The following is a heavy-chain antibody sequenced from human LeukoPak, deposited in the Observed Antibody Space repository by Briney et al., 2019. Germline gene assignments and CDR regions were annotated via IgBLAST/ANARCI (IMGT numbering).Heavy chain of an antibody. J-gene: IGHJ4*02. Sequence: GGSLRLSCATSGFTFSSYWMSWVRRAPGRGLEWVANIKQDGSQIFYVDSVKGRFTISRDTAKNSLSLQMNSLRAEDTAVYYCAREYCSGTSCYGYFDYWGQETLVTVSS. D-gene: IGHD2-2*01. CDR3: AREYCSGTSCYGYFDY. V-gene: IGHV3-7*01. CDR1: GFTFSSYW. CDR2: IKQDGSQI.